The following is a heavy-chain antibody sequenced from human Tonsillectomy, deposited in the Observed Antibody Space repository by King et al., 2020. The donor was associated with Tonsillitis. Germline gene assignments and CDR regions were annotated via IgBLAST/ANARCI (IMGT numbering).Heavy chain of an antibody. CDR3: ARHYPYSGSSSSCGY. V-gene: IGHV4-39*01. CDR2: IYYSGST. Sequence: QLQLQESGPGLVKPSETLSLTCTVSGGSISSSSYYWGWIRQPPGKGLEWIGSIYYSGSTYYNPSLKSRVTISVDTSKNQFSLKLSSGTAADTAVYYCARHYPYSGSSSSCGYWGQGTLVTVSS. CDR1: GGSISSSSYY. J-gene: IGHJ4*02. D-gene: IGHD6-13*01.